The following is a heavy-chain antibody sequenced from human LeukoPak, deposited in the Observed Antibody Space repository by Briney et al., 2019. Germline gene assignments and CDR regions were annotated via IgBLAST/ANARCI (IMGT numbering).Heavy chain of an antibody. V-gene: IGHV1-69*04. D-gene: IGHD2-2*02. CDR1: GYTFTGYY. CDR2: IIPILGIA. Sequence: GASVKVSCKASGYTFTGYYIHWVRQAPGQGLEWMGRIIPILGIANYAQKFQGRVTITADKSTSTAYMELSSLRSEDTAVYYCARDPYCSSTSCYISRYWGQGTLVTVSS. J-gene: IGHJ4*02. CDR3: ARDPYCSSTSCYISRY.